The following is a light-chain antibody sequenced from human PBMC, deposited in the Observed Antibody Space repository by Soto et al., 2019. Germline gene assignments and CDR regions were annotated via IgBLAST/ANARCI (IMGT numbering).Light chain of an antibody. CDR1: QSVSSY. CDR2: DAS. CDR3: QQRSNWPST. V-gene: IGKV3-11*01. Sequence: EIVLTQSPDTLSLSPGERATLSCRASQSVSSYLAWYQQKPGQAPRLLIYDASNRATGIPARFSGSGSGTDFTLTISSLEPEDFAVYYCQQRSNWPSTFGGGTKVEIK. J-gene: IGKJ4*01.